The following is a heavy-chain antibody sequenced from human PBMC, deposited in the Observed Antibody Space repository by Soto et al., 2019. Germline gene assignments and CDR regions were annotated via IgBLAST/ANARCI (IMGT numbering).Heavy chain of an antibody. J-gene: IGHJ6*02. Sequence: PGGSLRLSCAASGFTFSSYAMSWVRQAPGKGLEWVSAISGSGGSTYYADSVKGRFTISRDNSKNTLYLQMNSLRAEDTAVYYCAKDFFHSSGYYGGSVWGQGTTVTVSS. V-gene: IGHV3-23*01. CDR2: ISGSGGST. CDR1: GFTFSSYA. CDR3: AKDFFHSSGYYGGSV. D-gene: IGHD3-22*01.